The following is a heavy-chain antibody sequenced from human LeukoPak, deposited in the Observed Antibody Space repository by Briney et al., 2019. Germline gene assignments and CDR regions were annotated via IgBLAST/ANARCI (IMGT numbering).Heavy chain of an antibody. CDR1: GGSISSSSYY. V-gene: IGHV4-61*02. Sequence: SETLSLTCTVSGGSISSSSYYWGWIRQPAGKGLEWIGRIYTSGSTNYNPSLKSRVTMSVDTSKNQFSLKLSSVTAADTAVYYCARQRTNIVVVVAATSTYFDYWGQGTLVTVSS. D-gene: IGHD2-15*01. CDR2: IYTSGST. CDR3: ARQRTNIVVVVAATSTYFDY. J-gene: IGHJ4*02.